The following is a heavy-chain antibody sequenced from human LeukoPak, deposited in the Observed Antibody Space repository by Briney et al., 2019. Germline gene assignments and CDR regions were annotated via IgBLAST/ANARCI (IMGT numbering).Heavy chain of an antibody. CDR2: IKQDGSGK. Sequence: GGALRLSSAASGFTFSSYWMSWVRQAPGRGLEWVAHIKQDGSGKYYVDSVKGRFTISRDNAKNSLYLQMNSLRAEDTAVYYCARDRSDFWSGFTGLFDYWGQGTLVTVSS. V-gene: IGHV3-7*01. J-gene: IGHJ4*02. D-gene: IGHD3-3*01. CDR3: ARDRSDFWSGFTGLFDY. CDR1: GFTFSSYW.